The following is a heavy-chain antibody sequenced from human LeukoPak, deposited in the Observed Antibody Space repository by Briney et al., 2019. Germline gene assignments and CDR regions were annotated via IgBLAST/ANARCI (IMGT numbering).Heavy chain of an antibody. V-gene: IGHV1-18*01. J-gene: IGHJ3*02. Sequence: ASVKVSCKASGYTFTSYGISWVRQAPGQGLEWMGWISAYNGNTNYAQKLQGRVTMTTDTSTSTAYMELRSLRSDDTAAYYCARVSDSSGSSAFDIWGQGTMVTVSS. CDR1: GYTFTSYG. CDR2: ISAYNGNT. D-gene: IGHD3-22*01. CDR3: ARVSDSSGSSAFDI.